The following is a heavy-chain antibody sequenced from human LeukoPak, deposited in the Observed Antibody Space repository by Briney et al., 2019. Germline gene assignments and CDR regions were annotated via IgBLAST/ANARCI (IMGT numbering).Heavy chain of an antibody. J-gene: IGHJ4*02. D-gene: IGHD1-14*01. CDR2: ISAYNGNT. CDR1: GGTFSSYA. CDR3: ARLLSVGTPTFDY. Sequence: ASVKVSCKASGGTFSSYAISWVRQAPGQGLEWMGWISAYNGNTNYAQKLQGRVTMTTDTSTSTAYMELRSLRSDDTAVYYCARLLSVGTPTFDYWGQGTLVTVSS. V-gene: IGHV1-18*01.